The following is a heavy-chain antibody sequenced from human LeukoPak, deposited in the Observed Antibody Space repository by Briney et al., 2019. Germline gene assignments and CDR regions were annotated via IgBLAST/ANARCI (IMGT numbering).Heavy chain of an antibody. CDR3: ARGASYFDD. J-gene: IGHJ4*02. V-gene: IGHV4-59*01. D-gene: IGHD3-16*01. CDR1: GASISSYS. CDR2: VFNSGIT. Sequence: SETLSLTCTVSGASISSYSWSWIRQPPGKGLEWIGYVFNSGITNYNPSLKSRLTISLDTPKNHFSLKLSSVTAADPAVYCCARGASYFDDWGRGTLVTVS.